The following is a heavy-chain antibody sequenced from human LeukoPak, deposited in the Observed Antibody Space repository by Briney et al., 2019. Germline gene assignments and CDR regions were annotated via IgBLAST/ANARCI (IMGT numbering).Heavy chain of an antibody. CDR3: ARHVGYFDY. CDR2: IYYSGNT. V-gene: IGHV4-39*01. J-gene: IGHJ4*02. CDR1: GGSISGSSYY. Sequence: SETLSLTCTASGGSISGSSYYWGWIRQPPGKGLEFIGSIYYSGNTYYNPSLRSRVTLSVDTPKNQFSLRLSSVTAADTAVYYCARHVGYFDYRGQGTLVTVSS.